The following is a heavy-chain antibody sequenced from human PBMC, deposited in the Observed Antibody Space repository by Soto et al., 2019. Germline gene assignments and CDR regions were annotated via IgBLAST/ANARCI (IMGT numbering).Heavy chain of an antibody. CDR3: AKARGADWELDDY. Sequence: ESGGGLVQPGRSLRLSCAASGFTFDDYAMHWVRQAPGKGLEWVSGISWNSGNIDYADSVKGRFTISRDNAKNSLYLQMNSLRTEDTALDYCAKARGADWELDDYWGQGTLVTVSS. J-gene: IGHJ4*02. V-gene: IGHV3-9*01. CDR2: ISWNSGNI. D-gene: IGHD2-21*01. CDR1: GFTFDDYA.